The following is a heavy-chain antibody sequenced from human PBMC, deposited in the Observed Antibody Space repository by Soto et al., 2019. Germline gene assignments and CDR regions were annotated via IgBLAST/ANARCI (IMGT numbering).Heavy chain of an antibody. CDR2: IYYSGST. Sequence: TLSLTCAVSGGSINSGGYYWSWIRQHPGKGLEWIGYIYYSGSTYYNPSLKSRVTVSIDTSKNQFSLKLSSVTAADTAVYYCARAQTIFGIITVFDYWGQGNLVTVSS. CDR1: GGSINSGGYY. J-gene: IGHJ4*02. D-gene: IGHD3-3*01. V-gene: IGHV4-31*11. CDR3: ARAQTIFGIITVFDY.